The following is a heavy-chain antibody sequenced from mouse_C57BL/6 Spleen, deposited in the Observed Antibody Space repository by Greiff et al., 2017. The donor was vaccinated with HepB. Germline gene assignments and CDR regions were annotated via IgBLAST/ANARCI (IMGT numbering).Heavy chain of an antibody. CDR2: IDPSDSET. CDR3: ARGVYYYGSSFYFDY. D-gene: IGHD1-1*01. J-gene: IGHJ2*01. Sequence: QVHVKQPGAELVRPGSSVKLSCKASGYTFTSYWMHWVKQRPIQGLEWIGNIDPSDSETHYNQKFKDKATLTVDKSSSTAYMQLSSLTSEDSAVYYCARGVYYYGSSFYFDYWGQGTTLTVSS. CDR1: GYTFTSYW. V-gene: IGHV1-52*01.